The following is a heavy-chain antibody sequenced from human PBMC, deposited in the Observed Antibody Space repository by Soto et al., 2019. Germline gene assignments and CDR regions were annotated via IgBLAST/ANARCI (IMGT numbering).Heavy chain of an antibody. J-gene: IGHJ4*02. CDR2: IYHSGST. Sequence: QVQLQESGPGLVKPSETLSLTCAVSGGSITSYYWSWIRQAPGKGLEWIGYIYHSGSTDYNPSLKSRVTMSLDTSKNQVSLRLTSVTAADTAVYYCAAAPRYWGQVTLVTVSS. CDR3: AAAPRY. CDR1: GGSITSYY. D-gene: IGHD6-13*01. V-gene: IGHV4-59*01.